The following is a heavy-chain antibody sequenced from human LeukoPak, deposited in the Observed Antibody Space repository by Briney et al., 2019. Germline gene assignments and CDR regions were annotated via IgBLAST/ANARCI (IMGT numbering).Heavy chain of an antibody. CDR3: AREEGGRLGIDYYFDY. CDR2: IYNDGSTT. D-gene: IGHD7-27*01. Sequence: GGSLRLSCAASGFMFSKSWMHWVRQVPGKGLVWVARIYNDGSTTNYADSVKGRFTISRDNAANTLFLQMSSLRAEDTAVYYCAREEGGRLGIDYYFDYWGQGTLVTVSS. CDR1: GFMFSKSW. V-gene: IGHV3-74*01. J-gene: IGHJ4*02.